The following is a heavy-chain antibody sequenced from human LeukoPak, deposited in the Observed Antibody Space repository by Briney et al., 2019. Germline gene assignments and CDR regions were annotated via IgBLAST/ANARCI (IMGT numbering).Heavy chain of an antibody. D-gene: IGHD3-10*01. CDR1: GYTFTGFY. CDR3: ARVPGPTMVRGVPKYYFDY. V-gene: IGHV1-46*01. Sequence: ASVKVSCKASGYTFTGFYIHWVRPAPGQGLEWMGWINPSGGSTSRAQKFQGRVTMTRDTSTRTVYMELSSLRSEDTAVYYCARVPGPTMVRGVPKYYFDYWGQGTLVTVSS. J-gene: IGHJ4*02. CDR2: INPSGGST.